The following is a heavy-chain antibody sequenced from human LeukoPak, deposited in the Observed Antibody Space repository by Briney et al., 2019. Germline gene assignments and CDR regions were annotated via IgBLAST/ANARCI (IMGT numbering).Heavy chain of an antibody. Sequence: SETLSLTCTVSGGSITSYYWSWIRQPPGKGLEWIGYIYYSGSTNYNPSLKSRVTISVDTSKNQFSLKLSSVTAADTAVCYCARDSYSSGWYYFDYWGQGTLVTVSS. CDR2: IYYSGST. D-gene: IGHD6-19*01. V-gene: IGHV4-59*01. CDR3: ARDSYSSGWYYFDY. J-gene: IGHJ4*02. CDR1: GGSITSYY.